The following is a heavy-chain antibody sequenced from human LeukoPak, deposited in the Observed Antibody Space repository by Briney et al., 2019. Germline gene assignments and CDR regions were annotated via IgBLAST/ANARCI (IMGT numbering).Heavy chain of an antibody. D-gene: IGHD2-2*02. CDR2: ISGSGGST. Sequence: GGSLRLSCAASGFTFSSYAMSWVRQAPGKGLEWVSAISGSGGSTYYADSVKGRFTISRDNSKNTLYLQMNSLRAEDTAVYYCASLGYCSSTSCYTVRFDYWGQGTLVTVSS. V-gene: IGHV3-23*01. CDR3: ASLGYCSSTSCYTVRFDY. CDR1: GFTFSSYA. J-gene: IGHJ4*02.